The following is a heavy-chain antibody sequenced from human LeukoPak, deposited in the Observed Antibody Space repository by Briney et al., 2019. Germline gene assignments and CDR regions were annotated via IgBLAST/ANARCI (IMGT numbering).Heavy chain of an antibody. J-gene: IGHJ4*02. Sequence: ASVKVSCKASGYTFTDYYMHWVRQAPGQGLEWVGRINPNSGGTNYAQKFQGRVTMTRDTSISTAYMELTRLTSDDTAVYYCAKAKTIVGTFGFDYWSQGTLVTVSS. CDR3: AKAKTIVGTFGFDY. CDR1: GYTFTDYY. CDR2: INPNSGGT. V-gene: IGHV1-2*06. D-gene: IGHD2/OR15-2a*01.